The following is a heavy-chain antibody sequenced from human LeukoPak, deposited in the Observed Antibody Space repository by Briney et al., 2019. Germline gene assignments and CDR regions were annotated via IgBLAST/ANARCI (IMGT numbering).Heavy chain of an antibody. Sequence: PGGSLRLSCAASGFTFSSYGMHWVRQAPGKGLEWVAVISYDGSNKDYADSVKGRFTISRDNSKNTLYLQMNSLRAEDTAVYYCARDANYDILTGYNYYYMDVWGKGTTVTVSS. CDR1: GFTFSSYG. J-gene: IGHJ6*03. CDR3: ARDANYDILTGYNYYYMDV. D-gene: IGHD3-9*01. V-gene: IGHV3-30*03. CDR2: ISYDGSNK.